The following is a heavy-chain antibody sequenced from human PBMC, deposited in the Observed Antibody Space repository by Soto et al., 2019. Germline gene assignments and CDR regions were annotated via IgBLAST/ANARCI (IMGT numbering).Heavy chain of an antibody. CDR3: ARVAVDMVVVPAAIRVNWFDP. D-gene: IGHD2-2*01. CDR2: ISAYNGNT. Sequence: QVPLVQSGAEVKKPGASVKVSCKASGYTFTSYGISWVRQAPGQGLEWMGWISAYNGNTNYAQKLQGRVTMTTDTSTSTAYMELRSLRSDDTAVYYCARVAVDMVVVPAAIRVNWFDPWGQGTLVTVSS. CDR1: GYTFTSYG. V-gene: IGHV1-18*01. J-gene: IGHJ5*02.